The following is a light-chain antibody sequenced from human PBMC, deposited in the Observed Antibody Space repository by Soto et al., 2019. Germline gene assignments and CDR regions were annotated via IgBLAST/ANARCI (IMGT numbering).Light chain of an antibody. CDR1: SSDVGGYNY. CDR2: EVS. Sequence: QSALTQPPSASGSPGQSVAISCTGTSSDVGGYNYVSWYQQHPGKAPKLMIYEVSKRPSGVPDRFSGSKSDNTASLTVSRLQAEDEADYYCSSYVGSNNFYVFGTGTKVTVL. CDR3: SSYVGSNNFYV. J-gene: IGLJ1*01. V-gene: IGLV2-8*01.